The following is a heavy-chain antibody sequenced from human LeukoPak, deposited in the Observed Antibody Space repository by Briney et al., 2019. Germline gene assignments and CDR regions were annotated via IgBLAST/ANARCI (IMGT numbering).Heavy chain of an antibody. Sequence: SETLSLTCTVSGGSISSYYWSWIRQPPGKGLEWIGYICYSGSTNYNPSLKSRVTISVDTSKNQFSLKLSSVTAADTAVYYCATGYSYGYGFDYWGQGTLVTVSS. CDR2: ICYSGST. D-gene: IGHD5-18*01. CDR3: ATGYSYGYGFDY. J-gene: IGHJ4*02. CDR1: GGSISSYY. V-gene: IGHV4-59*08.